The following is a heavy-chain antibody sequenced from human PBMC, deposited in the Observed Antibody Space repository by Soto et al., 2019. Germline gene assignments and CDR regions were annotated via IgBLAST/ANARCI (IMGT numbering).Heavy chain of an antibody. Sequence: GASVKVSCKASGFTFTSSAVQWVRQARGQRLEWIGWIVVGSGNTNYAQKFQERVTITRDMSTSTAYMELSSLRSEDTAVYYCAAAYYYDSSGYHNDAFDIWGQGTMVTVS. CDR3: AAAYYYDSSGYHNDAFDI. CDR2: IVVGSGNT. J-gene: IGHJ3*02. CDR1: GFTFTSSA. V-gene: IGHV1-58*01. D-gene: IGHD3-22*01.